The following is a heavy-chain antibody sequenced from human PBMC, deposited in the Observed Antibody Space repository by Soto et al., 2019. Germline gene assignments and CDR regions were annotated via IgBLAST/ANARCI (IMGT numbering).Heavy chain of an antibody. CDR1: GFTFSNFA. D-gene: IGHD2-15*01. CDR2: IWHDGSNK. Sequence: GGSLRLSCAASGFTFSNFAIHWVRQAPGKGLEWVAVIWHDGSNKYYADSVKGRFTMSRDNSKDTLDLQMNNLRAEDTAVYYCARDEMGYCSGGTCYTPGGLDVWGQGTTVTVSS. CDR3: ARDEMGYCSGGTCYTPGGLDV. J-gene: IGHJ6*02. V-gene: IGHV3-33*01.